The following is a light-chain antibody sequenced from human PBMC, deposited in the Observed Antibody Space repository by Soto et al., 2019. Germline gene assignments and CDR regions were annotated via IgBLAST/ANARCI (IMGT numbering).Light chain of an antibody. CDR2: GAS. Sequence: DIQMTQSPSSLSASVGDRVTITCRAGQSISTFLNWYQQKPGKAPKLLIYGASNLESGVPSTFSGSGSGTDFTLTISSLQPEDFATYYCQQCFSTPLLTFGGGTKVEIK. CDR1: QSISTF. CDR3: QQCFSTPLLT. V-gene: IGKV1-39*01. J-gene: IGKJ4*01.